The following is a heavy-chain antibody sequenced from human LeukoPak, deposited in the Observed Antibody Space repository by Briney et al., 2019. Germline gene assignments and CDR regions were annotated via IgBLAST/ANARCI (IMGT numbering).Heavy chain of an antibody. CDR2: IGSSSSTI. Sequence: PGGSLRLSCAASGFTFSSYSMNWVRQAPGKGLEWVSYIGSSSSTIYYGDSVKGRFTISRDNSKNTLYLQMNSLRAEDMALYYCAKGGGGRLIYYYYMDVWGKGTTVTVSS. CDR3: AKGGGGRLIYYYYMDV. J-gene: IGHJ6*03. V-gene: IGHV3-48*01. D-gene: IGHD3-16*01. CDR1: GFTFSSYS.